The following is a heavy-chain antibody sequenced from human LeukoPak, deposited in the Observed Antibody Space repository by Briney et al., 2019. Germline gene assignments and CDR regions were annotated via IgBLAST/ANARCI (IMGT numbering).Heavy chain of an antibody. V-gene: IGHV3-64*02. CDR1: AFRFSYHD. J-gene: IGHJ3*02. D-gene: IGHD1-14*01. CDR3: ARELGGTKAGGFDI. CDR2: IRAAVAHT. Sequence: GGSLRLSCAPSAFRFSYHDMHWVRHAPGNGLEFVSSIRAAVAHTFYADSVKGRFTISRDNFQSTMYLQMDGLRPEDSAVYYCARELGGTKAGGFDIWGQGTVVTVSS.